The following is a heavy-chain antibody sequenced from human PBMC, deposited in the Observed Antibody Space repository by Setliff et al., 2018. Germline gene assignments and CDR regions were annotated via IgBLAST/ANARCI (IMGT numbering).Heavy chain of an antibody. V-gene: IGHV1-18*01. Sequence: GASVKVSCKASGYTFSNYGVTWVRQAPGQGLEWMGWVTVYNGNTKYAQNLQGRLTLTTDISTSTAYMELGSLTTDDTAVNYCARVESMVRGKNILRHFDYWGQGIQVTVSS. D-gene: IGHD3-10*01. CDR3: ARVESMVRGKNILRHFDY. CDR1: GYTFSNYG. J-gene: IGHJ4*02. CDR2: VTVYNGNT.